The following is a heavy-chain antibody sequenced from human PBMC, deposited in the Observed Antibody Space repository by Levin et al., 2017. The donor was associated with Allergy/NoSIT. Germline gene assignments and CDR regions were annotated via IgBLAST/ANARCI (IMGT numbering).Heavy chain of an antibody. J-gene: IGHJ5*02. V-gene: IGHV3-30*04. CDR3: ARDGSWGWFDP. Sequence: GGSLRLSCAASGFTFSSYAMHWVRQAPGKGLEWVAVISYDGSNKYYADSVKGRFTISRDNSKNTLYLQMNSLRAEDTAVYYCARDGSWGWFDPWGQGTLVTVSS. D-gene: IGHD6-13*01. CDR2: ISYDGSNK. CDR1: GFTFSSYA.